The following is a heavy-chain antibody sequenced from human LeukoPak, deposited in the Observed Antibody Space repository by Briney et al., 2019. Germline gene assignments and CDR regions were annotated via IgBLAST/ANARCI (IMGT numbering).Heavy chain of an antibody. J-gene: IGHJ4*02. CDR2: ISGSGGST. CDR1: GFTFSSYA. Sequence: GGSLRLSCAPSGFTFSSYAMSWVRQAPGKGLEWVSAISGSGGSTYYADSVKGRFTISRDNSKNTLYLQMNSLRAEDTAVYYCAKEGGPYCSSTSCYTRPFDYWGQGTLVTVSS. CDR3: AKEGGPYCSSTSCYTRPFDY. D-gene: IGHD2-2*02. V-gene: IGHV3-23*01.